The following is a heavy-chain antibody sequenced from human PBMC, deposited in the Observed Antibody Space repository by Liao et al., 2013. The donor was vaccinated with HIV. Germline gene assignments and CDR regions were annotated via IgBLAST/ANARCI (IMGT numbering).Heavy chain of an antibody. Sequence: QVQLQESGPGLVKPSETLSLSCSVSGGSMSSSSYYWGWIRQPPGKGLEWIGSIYYSGNSYHNPSLKSRVTLSVDTSKNQFSLKLTSVTAADTAIYYCASSLAAPSIPRDDFWGQGNLVTVSS. CDR3: ASSLAAPSIPRDDF. D-gene: IGHD3/OR15-3a*01. J-gene: IGHJ4*02. V-gene: IGHV4-39*07. CDR2: IYYSGNS. CDR1: GGSMSSSSYY.